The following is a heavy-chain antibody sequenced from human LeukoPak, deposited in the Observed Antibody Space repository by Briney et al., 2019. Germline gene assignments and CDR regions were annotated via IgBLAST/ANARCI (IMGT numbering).Heavy chain of an antibody. CDR3: ARDHPRPGYDFWSGRPSGLDP. CDR2: IYYSGST. V-gene: IGHV4-59*01. CDR1: GGSISSYY. J-gene: IGHJ5*02. D-gene: IGHD3-3*01. Sequence: SETLSLTCTVSGGSISSYYWSWIRQPPGKGLEWIGYIYYSGSTNYNPSLKRRVTISVDTSKNQFSLKLSSVTAADTAVYYCARDHPRPGYDFWSGRPSGLDPWGQGTLVTVSS.